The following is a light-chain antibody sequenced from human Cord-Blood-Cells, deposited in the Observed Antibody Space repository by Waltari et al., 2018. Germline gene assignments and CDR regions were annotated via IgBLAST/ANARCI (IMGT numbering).Light chain of an antibody. J-gene: IGKJ5*01. V-gene: IGKV3-11*01. Sequence: DIVLTQSPATLSLSPGGRATLPCRASQSVSSYLAWYQQKPGQAPRLLIYDASNRATGIPARFSGSGSGTDFTLTISSLEPEDFAVYYCQQRSNWPITFGQGTRLEIK. CDR1: QSVSSY. CDR3: QQRSNWPIT. CDR2: DAS.